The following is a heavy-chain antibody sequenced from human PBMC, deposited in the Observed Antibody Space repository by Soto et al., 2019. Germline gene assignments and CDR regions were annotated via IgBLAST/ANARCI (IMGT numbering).Heavy chain of an antibody. Sequence: EVQLVESGGGLVQPGGSLRLSCAASGFTVSSNYMSWVRQAPGKGLEWVSVIYSGGSTYYADSVKGRFTISRHNSKNTMYLQMNSLRAEDTAVYYCARGYCSGGSCYLRYWGQGTLVTVSS. CDR2: IYSGGST. CDR1: GFTVSSNY. CDR3: ARGYCSGGSCYLRY. J-gene: IGHJ4*02. D-gene: IGHD2-15*01. V-gene: IGHV3-53*04.